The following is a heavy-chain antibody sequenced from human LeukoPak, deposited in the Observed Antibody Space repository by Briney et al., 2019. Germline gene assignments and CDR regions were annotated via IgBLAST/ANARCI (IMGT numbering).Heavy chain of an antibody. CDR1: GFTFSGSA. CDR3: TRPLDYDSSGPDAFDI. Sequence: GGSLKLSCAASGFTFSGSAMHWVRQASGKGLEWVGRIRSKANSYATLYAASVKGRFTIPRDDSKNTAYLQMNSLKTEDTAVYHCTRPLDYDSSGPDAFDIWGQGTMVTVSS. CDR2: IRSKANSYAT. D-gene: IGHD3-22*01. V-gene: IGHV3-73*01. J-gene: IGHJ3*02.